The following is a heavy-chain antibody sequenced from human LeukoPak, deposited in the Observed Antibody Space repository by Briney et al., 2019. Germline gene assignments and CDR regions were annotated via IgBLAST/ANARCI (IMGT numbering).Heavy chain of an antibody. D-gene: IGHD6-13*01. V-gene: IGHV3-30-3*01. CDR1: GFTFSSYA. CDR2: ISYDGSNK. J-gene: IGHJ3*02. CDR3: AREGAAAGPVGDDAFDI. Sequence: PGGSLRLSCAASGFTFSSYAMHWVRQAPGKGLEWVAVISYDGSNKYYADSVKGRFTISRDNSKNTLYLQMNSLRAEDTAVYYCAREGAAAGPVGDDAFDIWGQGTMVTVSS.